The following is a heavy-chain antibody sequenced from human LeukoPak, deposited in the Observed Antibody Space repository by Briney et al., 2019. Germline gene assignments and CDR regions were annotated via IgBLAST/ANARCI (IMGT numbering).Heavy chain of an antibody. V-gene: IGHV3-74*01. D-gene: IGHD3-9*01. CDR2: INSDGRSA. Sequence: PGGSLRLSRAASGFAFSREWMHWVRQAPGKGLVWVSRINSDGRSAVYADSVKGRFTISRDNAKNTLYLQMDSLRAEDTAVYYCTRLLTTDDYWGQGTLVTVSS. CDR1: GFAFSREW. CDR3: TRLLTTDDY. J-gene: IGHJ4*02.